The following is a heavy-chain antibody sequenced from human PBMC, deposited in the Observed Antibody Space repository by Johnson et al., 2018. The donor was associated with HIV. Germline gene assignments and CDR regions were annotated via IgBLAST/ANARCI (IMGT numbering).Heavy chain of an antibody. CDR1: GFTFSSYD. CDR2: ISYDGSNK. D-gene: IGHD3-16*01. V-gene: IGHV3-30*18. CDR3: AKPPSMGADGFDI. J-gene: IGHJ3*02. Sequence: QVQLVESGGGVVQPGRSLRLSCAASGFTFSSYDMHWVSQAPGKGMDWVALISYDGSNKYYADSVKGRFNISRDNSKNALYLQMNSLRAEDTAVYYCAKPPSMGADGFDIWGQGTLVTVSS.